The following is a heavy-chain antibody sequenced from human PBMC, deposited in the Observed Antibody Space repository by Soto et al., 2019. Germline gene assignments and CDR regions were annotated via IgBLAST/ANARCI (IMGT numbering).Heavy chain of an antibody. Sequence: PGGSLRLSCAASGFTFSDYYMSWIRQAPGKGLEWVSYISSSGSTIYYADSVKGRFTISRDNAKNSLYLQMNSLRAEDTAVYYCARRASSGWYSNWFDPWGQGTLVTVSS. V-gene: IGHV3-11*01. D-gene: IGHD6-19*01. J-gene: IGHJ5*02. CDR1: GFTFSDYY. CDR3: ARRASSGWYSNWFDP. CDR2: ISSSGSTI.